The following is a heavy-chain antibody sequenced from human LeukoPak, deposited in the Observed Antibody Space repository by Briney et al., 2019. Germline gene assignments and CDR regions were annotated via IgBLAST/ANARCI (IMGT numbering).Heavy chain of an antibody. Sequence: MTGGSLRLSCAASGFTFSSYSMNWVRQAPGKGLEWVSSISSSSSYIYYADSVKGRFTISRDNAKNSLYLQMNSLRAEDTAVYYCASTPPRIAAAGTRDYWGQGTLVTVSS. CDR1: GFTFSSYS. D-gene: IGHD6-13*01. CDR2: ISSSSSYI. V-gene: IGHV3-21*01. J-gene: IGHJ4*02. CDR3: ASTPPRIAAAGTRDY.